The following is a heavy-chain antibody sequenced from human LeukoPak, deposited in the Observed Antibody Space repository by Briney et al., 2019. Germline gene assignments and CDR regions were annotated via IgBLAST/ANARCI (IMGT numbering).Heavy chain of an antibody. CDR3: AKDLDILTGYYAFQH. CDR1: GFTFSSYA. CDR2: ISGSGGST. Sequence: GGSLRLSXAASGFTFSSYAMSWVRQAPGKGLEWVSAISGSGGSTYYADSVKGRFTISRDNSKNTLYLQMNSLRAEDTAVYCCAKDLDILTGYYAFQHWGQGTLVTVSS. V-gene: IGHV3-23*01. J-gene: IGHJ1*01. D-gene: IGHD3-9*01.